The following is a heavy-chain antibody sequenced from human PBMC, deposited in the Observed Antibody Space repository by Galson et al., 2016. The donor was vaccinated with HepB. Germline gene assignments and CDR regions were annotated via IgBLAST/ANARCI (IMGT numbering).Heavy chain of an antibody. CDR1: GASISSYY. CDR2: ISHRGST. V-gene: IGHV4-59*01. D-gene: IGHD6-6*01. Sequence: SETLSLTCTVSGASISSYYWSWIRQPPGKGLEWIGFISHRGSTSYNPSLKSRVTMSVDTSNNQFSLKVSPVTAADTAVYYCAREKREYSSSSGWYYYYGVDVWGQGTTVTVSS. J-gene: IGHJ6*02. CDR3: AREKREYSSSSGWYYYYGVDV.